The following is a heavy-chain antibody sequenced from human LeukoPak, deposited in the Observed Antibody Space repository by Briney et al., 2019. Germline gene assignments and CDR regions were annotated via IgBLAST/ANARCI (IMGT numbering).Heavy chain of an antibody. V-gene: IGHV4-59*01. J-gene: IGHJ4*02. CDR2: IYYSGST. Sequence: PSETLSLTCTVSGGSISSYYWSWIRQPPGKGLEWIGYIYYSGSTNYNPSLKSRVTISVDTSKNQFSLKLSSVTAADTAVYYCAREAAAAGNSAFDYWGQGTLVTVSS. D-gene: IGHD6-13*01. CDR1: GGSISSYY. CDR3: AREAAAAGNSAFDY.